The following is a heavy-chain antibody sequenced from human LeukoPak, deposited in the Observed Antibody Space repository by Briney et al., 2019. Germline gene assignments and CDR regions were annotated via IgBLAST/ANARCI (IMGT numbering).Heavy chain of an antibody. CDR1: GFTFSNYA. V-gene: IGHV3-23*01. CDR3: AKVPYSDYGSGRPPFMDV. Sequence: PGGSLRLSCAASGFTFSNYAMSWVRQAPGKGLEWVPTISDSGSSTYYADSVKGRFTISRDNYKNTLSLQMDSLRAEDTAIYYCAKVPYSDYGSGRPPFMDVWGQGTTVAVSS. CDR2: ISDSGSST. D-gene: IGHD3-10*01. J-gene: IGHJ6*02.